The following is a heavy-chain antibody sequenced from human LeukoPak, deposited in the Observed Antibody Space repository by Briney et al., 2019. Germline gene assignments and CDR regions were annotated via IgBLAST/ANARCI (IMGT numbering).Heavy chain of an antibody. CDR3: ARQNVVVIDY. CDR1: GDSISRYY. J-gene: IGHJ4*02. V-gene: IGHV4-59*08. CDR2: IYYSGST. Sequence: ETLSLTCTVSGDSISRYYWSWLRHPPGKGLEWVGYIYYSGSTNYNPSLKRRVTISVDTSKHQFSLKLSSVTAADTAVYYCARQNVVVIDYWGQGTLVTVSS. D-gene: IGHD3-22*01.